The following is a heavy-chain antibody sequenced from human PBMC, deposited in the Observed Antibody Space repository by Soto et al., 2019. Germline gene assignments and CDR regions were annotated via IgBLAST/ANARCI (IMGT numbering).Heavy chain of an antibody. Sequence: GASVKVSCKASGYTFTSYGISWVRQAPGQGLEWMGIINASGGSTSYAQKFQGRVTMTRDTSTSTVYMELSSLRSEDTAAYYCARIHDYGDYDAVDYWGQGTLVTVSS. CDR3: ARIHDYGDYDAVDY. V-gene: IGHV1-46*03. CDR2: INASGGST. J-gene: IGHJ4*02. D-gene: IGHD4-17*01. CDR1: GYTFTSYG.